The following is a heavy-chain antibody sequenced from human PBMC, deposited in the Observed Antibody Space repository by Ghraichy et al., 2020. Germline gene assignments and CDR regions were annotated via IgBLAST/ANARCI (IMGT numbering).Heavy chain of an antibody. CDR3: AREENGLGWFDP. CDR2: IIPIFGTA. J-gene: IGHJ5*02. D-gene: IGHD3-10*01. Sequence: SVKVSCKASGGTFSSYAISWVRQAPGQGLEWMGGIIPIFGTANYAQKFQGRVTITADESTSTAYMELSSLRSEDTAVYYCAREENGLGWFDPWGQGTLVTVSS. CDR1: GGTFSSYA. V-gene: IGHV1-69*13.